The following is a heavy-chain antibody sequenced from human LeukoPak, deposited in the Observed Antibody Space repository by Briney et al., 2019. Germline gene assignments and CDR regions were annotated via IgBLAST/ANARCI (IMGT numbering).Heavy chain of an antibody. CDR1: GFTVSSNY. V-gene: IGHV3-7*01. CDR3: ASLGYCSSTSCNH. CDR2: IKQDGSEK. Sequence: PGGSLRLSCAASGFTVSSNYMSWVRQAPGKGLEWVANIKQDGSEKYYVDSVKGRFTISRDNAKNSLYLQMNSLRAEDTAVYYCASLGYCSSTSCNHWGQGTLVTVSS. J-gene: IGHJ4*02. D-gene: IGHD2-2*01.